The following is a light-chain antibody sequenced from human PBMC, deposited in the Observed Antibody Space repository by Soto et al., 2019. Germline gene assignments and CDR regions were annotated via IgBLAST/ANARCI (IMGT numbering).Light chain of an antibody. CDR1: QSVSSNY. Sequence: EIVLPQSPGTLSLSPGEIATLSCRASQSVSSNYLGWYQQKPGQAPRLLIYAASSRATGIPSRFSGSGSGTDFTLTISSLQPEDFATYYCIQDYNYPLTFGGGTKVDI. CDR2: AAS. J-gene: IGKJ4*01. V-gene: IGKV3-20*02. CDR3: IQDYNYPLT.